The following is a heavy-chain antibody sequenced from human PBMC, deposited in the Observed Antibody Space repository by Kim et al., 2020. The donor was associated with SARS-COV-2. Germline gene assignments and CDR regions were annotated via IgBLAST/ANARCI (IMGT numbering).Heavy chain of an antibody. Sequence: SETLSLTCTVSGGSISSYYWSWIRQPPGKGLEWIGYIYYSGSTNYNPSLKSRVTISVDTSKNQFSLKLSSVTAADTAVYYCASSELRYFDWPPENDAFDIWGQGTMVTVSS. D-gene: IGHD3-9*01. CDR2: IYYSGST. CDR3: ASSELRYFDWPPENDAFDI. CDR1: GGSISSYY. J-gene: IGHJ3*02. V-gene: IGHV4-59*08.